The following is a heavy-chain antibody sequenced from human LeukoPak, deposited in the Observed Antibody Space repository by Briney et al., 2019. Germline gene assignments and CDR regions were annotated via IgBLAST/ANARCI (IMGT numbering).Heavy chain of an antibody. CDR2: IYYSGST. Sequence: ALETLSLTCTVSGGSISSYYWSWIRQPPGKGLEWIGYIYYSGSTNYNPSLKSRVTISVDTSKNQFSLKLSSVTAADTAVYYCASYRGNYYDSKGAFDIWGQGTMVTVSS. J-gene: IGHJ3*02. D-gene: IGHD3-22*01. V-gene: IGHV4-59*08. CDR1: GGSISSYY. CDR3: ASYRGNYYDSKGAFDI.